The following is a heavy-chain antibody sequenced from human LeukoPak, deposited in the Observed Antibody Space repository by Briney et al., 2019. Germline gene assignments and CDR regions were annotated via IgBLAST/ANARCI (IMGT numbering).Heavy chain of an antibody. CDR3: ARASYYYDSSGYPGYYFDY. Sequence: ASVKVSCKASGYIFTGYYMHWVRQAPGQGLEGMGWINPNSGGTNYAQKFQGRVTMTRDTSISTAYMELSRLRSDDTAVYYCARASYYYDSSGYPGYYFDYWGQGTLVTVSS. V-gene: IGHV1-2*02. CDR1: GYIFTGYY. J-gene: IGHJ4*02. CDR2: INPNSGGT. D-gene: IGHD3-22*01.